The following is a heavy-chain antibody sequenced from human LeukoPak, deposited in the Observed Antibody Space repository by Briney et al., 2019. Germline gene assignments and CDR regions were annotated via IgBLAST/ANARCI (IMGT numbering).Heavy chain of an antibody. CDR3: ARAYYYDSSGYYPDAFDI. CDR1: GGSISSTGYS. D-gene: IGHD3-22*01. CDR2: IYHSGST. V-gene: IGHV4-30-2*01. Sequence: PSETLSLTCAVSGGSISSTGYSWSWIRQPPGKGLEWIGYIYHSGSTYYNPSLKSRVTISVDRSKKQFSLKLSSVTAADTAVYYCARAYYYDSSGYYPDAFDIWGQGTMVTVSS. J-gene: IGHJ3*02.